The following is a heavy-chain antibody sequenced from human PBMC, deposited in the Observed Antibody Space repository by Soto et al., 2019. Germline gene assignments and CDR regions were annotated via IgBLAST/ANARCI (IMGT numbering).Heavy chain of an antibody. D-gene: IGHD6-13*01. V-gene: IGHV1-69*12. J-gene: IGHJ4*02. CDR1: GGTFSSYA. CDR3: ADRIAAGQTLGY. Sequence: QVQLVQSGAEVKKPGSSVKVSCKASGGTFSSYAISWVRQAPGQGLEWMGGIIPIFGTANYAQKFQGRVSITADESTSTAYMELSILRSEDTAVYYCADRIAAGQTLGYWGQGTLVTVSS. CDR2: IIPIFGTA.